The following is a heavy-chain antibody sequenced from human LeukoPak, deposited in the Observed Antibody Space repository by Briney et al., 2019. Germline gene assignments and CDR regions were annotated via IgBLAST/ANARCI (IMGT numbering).Heavy chain of an antibody. J-gene: IGHJ4*02. V-gene: IGHV4-38-2*02. Sequence: SETLSLTCTVSGYSITSAYYGGWIRQPPGKGLEWIGSFFLKGSTYYNPSLKSRVTISVDTSKNQFSLTLSSVTAADTAVYYCARVARCTSCFDVDYWGQGTLVTVSS. CDR3: ARVARCTSCFDVDY. CDR2: FFLKGST. D-gene: IGHD2-2*01. CDR1: GYSITSAYY.